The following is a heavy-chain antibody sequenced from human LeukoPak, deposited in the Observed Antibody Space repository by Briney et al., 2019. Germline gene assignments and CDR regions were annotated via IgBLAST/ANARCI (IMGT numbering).Heavy chain of an antibody. J-gene: IGHJ4*02. CDR3: ARGGYGSSTYYNNFDF. CDR1: GFTVSSAY. D-gene: IGHD3-10*01. CDR2: IYISGST. Sequence: GGSLRLSCAASGFTVSSAYMTWVRQASGKGLEWVSVIYISGSTYYADSVKGRFTISRDNSRNTLYLQMNSLRTEDTAVYYCARGGYGSSTYYNNFDFWGQGTLVTVSS. V-gene: IGHV3-53*01.